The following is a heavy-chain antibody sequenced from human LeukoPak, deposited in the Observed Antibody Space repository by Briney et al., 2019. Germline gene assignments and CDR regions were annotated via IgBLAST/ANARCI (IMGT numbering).Heavy chain of an antibody. CDR1: GGSLSDSIT. Sequence: PSETLSLTCSVSGGSLSDSITWGWVRQPPGKGLEWLANIHDDGRTAPNPSLRSRLTISQDRSKNQFSLKVSSVTAADTAFYYCAKVLTAAGLDLWGQGILVTVSS. CDR3: AKVLTAAGLDL. CDR2: IHDDGRT. V-gene: IGHV4/OR15-8*01. D-gene: IGHD6-25*01. J-gene: IGHJ5*02.